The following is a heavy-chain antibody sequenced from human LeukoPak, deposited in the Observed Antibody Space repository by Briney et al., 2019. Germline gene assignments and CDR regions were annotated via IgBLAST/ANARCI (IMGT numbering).Heavy chain of an antibody. D-gene: IGHD1-26*01. CDR2: IYHSGST. CDR1: GGSINSGGYS. CDR3: ARESASGIGYYFDY. Sequence: SQTLSLTCAVSGGSINSGGYSWSWIRQPPGKGLEWIGYIYHSGSTYYNPSLKSRVTISVDRSKNQFSLKLSSVTAADTAVYYCARESASGIGYYFDYWGQGTLVTVSS. V-gene: IGHV4-30-2*01. J-gene: IGHJ4*02.